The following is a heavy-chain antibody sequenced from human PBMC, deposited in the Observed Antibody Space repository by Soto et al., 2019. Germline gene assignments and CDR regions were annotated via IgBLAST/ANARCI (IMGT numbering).Heavy chain of an antibody. CDR3: ARGTASYYYGMDV. CDR1: GFTFSSYW. V-gene: IGHV3-74*01. J-gene: IGHJ6*02. CDR2: INGDGSST. Sequence: EVQLVESGGGLVQPGGSLRLSCAVSGFTFSSYWMHWVRQAPGKGLVWVSRINGDGSSTSYADSVKGRFTISRDNAKNTLYLQMNRLRAEDTAVYYCARGTASYYYGMDVWGQGTTVTVSS. D-gene: IGHD5-18*01.